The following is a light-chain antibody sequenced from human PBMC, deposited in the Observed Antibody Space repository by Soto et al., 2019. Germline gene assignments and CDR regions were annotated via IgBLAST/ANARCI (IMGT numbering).Light chain of an antibody. CDR1: SSNIGAGYD. V-gene: IGLV1-40*01. J-gene: IGLJ1*01. CDR3: QSYDSSLRYV. Sequence: QSVLTQPPSVSGAPGQRVTISCTGSSSNIGAGYDVHWYQHLPGTAPKLLIYGNTNRPSGVPDRFSGSKSGTSASLAITGLQAEDEADYYCQSYDSSLRYVFGTGTKVTVL. CDR2: GNT.